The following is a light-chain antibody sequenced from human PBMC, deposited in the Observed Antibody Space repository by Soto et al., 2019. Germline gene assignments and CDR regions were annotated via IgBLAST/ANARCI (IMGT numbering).Light chain of an antibody. J-gene: IGKJ1*01. CDR3: QHFNSWPLL. CDR2: GAS. V-gene: IGKV3-15*01. CDR1: QNVNNR. Sequence: EIVMTQSPAMLSVSPGERATLSCRASQNVNNRLAWYQQKAGQPPRLLIYGASTRATGIPARFSVSGSGTEFTLTISSLQSEDFAVYYCQHFNSWPLLFGLGTKVEIK.